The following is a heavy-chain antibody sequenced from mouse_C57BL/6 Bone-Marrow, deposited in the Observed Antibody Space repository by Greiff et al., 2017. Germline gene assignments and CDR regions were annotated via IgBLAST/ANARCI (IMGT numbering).Heavy chain of an antibody. CDR3: ARSHAIDY. V-gene: IGHV7-3*01. J-gene: IGHJ4*01. Sequence: EVQLEESGGGLVQPGGSLSLSCAASGFTFTDYYMSWVRQPPGKALEWLGFISNKANGYTTEYSASVKGRFTISRDNSQSILYLQMNALRAEDSATYYCARSHAIDYWGQGTSVTVSS. CDR1: GFTFTDYY. CDR2: ISNKANGYTT.